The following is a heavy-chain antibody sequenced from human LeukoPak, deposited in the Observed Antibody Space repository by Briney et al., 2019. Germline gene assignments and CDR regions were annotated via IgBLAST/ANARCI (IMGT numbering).Heavy chain of an antibody. CDR1: GYTFTTYG. Sequence: GASVKVSCKASGYTFTTYGISWVRQAPGQGLEWMGWISAYNGNTNYAQKLQGRVTMTTDTSTSTAYMELRSLRSDDTAVCYCARDPYGSGSYCNSLFEYWGQGTLVTVSS. D-gene: IGHD3-10*01. V-gene: IGHV1-18*01. CDR2: ISAYNGNT. J-gene: IGHJ4*02. CDR3: ARDPYGSGSYCNSLFEY.